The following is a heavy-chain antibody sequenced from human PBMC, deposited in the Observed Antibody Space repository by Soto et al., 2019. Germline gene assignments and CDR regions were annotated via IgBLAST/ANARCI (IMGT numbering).Heavy chain of an antibody. CDR2: IKSKTDGGTT. CDR3: THSGYDNYYYYYMDV. D-gene: IGHD5-12*01. CDR1: GFTFSNAW. Sequence: EVQLVESGGGLVKPGGSLRLSCAASGFTFSNAWMSWVRQAPGKGLEWVGRIKSKTDGGTTDYAAPVKGRFTISRDDSKNTLYLQMNGLKTEDTAVYYCTHSGYDNYYYYYMDVWGKGTTVTVSS. V-gene: IGHV3-15*01. J-gene: IGHJ6*03.